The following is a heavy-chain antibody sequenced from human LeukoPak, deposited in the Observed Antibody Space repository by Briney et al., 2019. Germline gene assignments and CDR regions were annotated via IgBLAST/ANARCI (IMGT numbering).Heavy chain of an antibody. CDR1: GFTFSSYA. D-gene: IGHD2-15*01. CDR2: ISGSGGST. J-gene: IGHJ4*02. V-gene: IGHV3-23*01. Sequence: GGSLGLSCAASGFTFSSYAMSWVRQAPGKGLEWVSAISGSGGSTYYADSVKGRFTISRDNSKNTLYLQMNSLRAEDTAVYYCARALRWCSGGSCYRYYFDYWGQGTLVTVSS. CDR3: ARALRWCSGGSCYRYYFDY.